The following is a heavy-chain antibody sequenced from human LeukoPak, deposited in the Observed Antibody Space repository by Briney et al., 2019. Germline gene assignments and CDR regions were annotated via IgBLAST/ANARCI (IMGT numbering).Heavy chain of an antibody. J-gene: IGHJ4*02. CDR2: INHSGST. V-gene: IGHV4-34*01. Sequence: GSLRLSCSASGFTFTTYGMNWVRQAPGKGLEWIGEINHSGSTNYNPSLKSRVTISVDTSKNHFSLNLRSVTAADTAVYYCARRSYNSPFRYWGQGTPVTVSS. CDR1: GFTFTTYG. D-gene: IGHD5-24*01. CDR3: ARRSYNSPFRY.